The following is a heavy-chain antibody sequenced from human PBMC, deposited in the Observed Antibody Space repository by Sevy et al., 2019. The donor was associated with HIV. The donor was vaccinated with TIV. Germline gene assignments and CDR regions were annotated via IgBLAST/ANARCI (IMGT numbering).Heavy chain of an antibody. CDR1: GFSFSSYG. CDR3: VKEGGGEGGDH. J-gene: IGHJ4*02. CDR2: IQYDGSNK. Sequence: LSLTCAASGFSFSSYGMHWVRQAPGNGLDGRSYIQYDGSNKDYADSVKGRFTISIENSKNTLYLQLNSLRIEDTAVFYCVKEGGGEGGDHWGQGTLVTVSS. D-gene: IGHD2-21*01. V-gene: IGHV3-30*02.